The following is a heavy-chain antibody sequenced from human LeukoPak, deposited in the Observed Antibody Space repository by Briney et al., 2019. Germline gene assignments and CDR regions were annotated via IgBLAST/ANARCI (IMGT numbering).Heavy chain of an antibody. CDR2: INPNSGGT. Sequence: GASMKVSCKASGYTFTGFYMHWVRQAPGQGLEWMGWINPNSGGTNYAQNFQGWVTMTRDTSVSTAYMELSRLTSDDTAVYYCARGLINGHDFDYWGQGTLVTVSS. CDR3: ARGLINGHDFDY. J-gene: IGHJ4*02. D-gene: IGHD5-12*01. CDR1: GYTFTGFY. V-gene: IGHV1-2*04.